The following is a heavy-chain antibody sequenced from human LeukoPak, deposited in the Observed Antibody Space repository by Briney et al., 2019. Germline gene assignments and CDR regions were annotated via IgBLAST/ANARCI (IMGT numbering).Heavy chain of an antibody. J-gene: IGHJ5*02. V-gene: IGHV3-11*01. CDR1: GFTFSDYY. D-gene: IGHD3-3*01. CDR2: ISSSGSTI. CDR3: ARDFWSGFYNNWFDP. Sequence: KSGGSLRLSCAASGFTFSDYYMSWIRQAPGKGLEWVSYISSSGSTIYFADSVEGRFTVSRDNAKNSLSLQMNSLRAEDTAVYYCARDFWSGFYNNWFDPWGQGTLVIVSS.